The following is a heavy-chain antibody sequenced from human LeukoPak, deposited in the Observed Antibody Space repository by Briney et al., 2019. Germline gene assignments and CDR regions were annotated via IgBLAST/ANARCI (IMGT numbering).Heavy chain of an antibody. Sequence: SETLSLTCTVSGGSIGGHYWTWIRQPAGRGLEWIGRIYSSGSTYYNRSLMSRVTISLDTSNNQFSLRVTSVTAADTAVYYCARGKEMTAVAGYYSFDYWGQGTLVSVSS. CDR3: ARGKEMTAVAGYYSFDY. D-gene: IGHD6-19*01. CDR1: GGSIGGHY. CDR2: IYSSGST. V-gene: IGHV4-4*07. J-gene: IGHJ4*02.